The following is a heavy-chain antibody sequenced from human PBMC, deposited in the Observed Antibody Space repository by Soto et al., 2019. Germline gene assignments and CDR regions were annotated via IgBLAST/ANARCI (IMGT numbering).Heavy chain of an antibody. D-gene: IGHD6-19*01. J-gene: IGHJ6*02. CDR2: IYYSGST. CDR3: ARSTIAVAGTYYYYGMDV. V-gene: IGHV4-59*08. Sequence: SETLSLTCTVSGGSISSYYWSWIRQPPGKGLEWIGYIYYSGSTNYNPSLKSRVTISVDTSKNQFSLKLSSGTAADTAVYYCARSTIAVAGTYYYYGMDVWGQGTTVTVSS. CDR1: GGSISSYY.